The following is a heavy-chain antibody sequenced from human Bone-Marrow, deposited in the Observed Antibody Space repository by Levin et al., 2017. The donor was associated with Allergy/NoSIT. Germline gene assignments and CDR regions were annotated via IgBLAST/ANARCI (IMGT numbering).Heavy chain of an antibody. D-gene: IGHD2-8*01. CDR1: GESVGSGTYN. CDR2: IFYRGIT. Sequence: PSETLSLTCTVSGESVGSGTYNWNWIRQPPGKALEWIGNIFYRGITNYNPSLAGRVTISSNTSKHHFSLKLNSVTAADTALYFCARAPVYMNGWQGGFDFWGRGILVTVSS. V-gene: IGHV4-61*03. CDR3: ARAPVYMNGWQGGFDF. J-gene: IGHJ4*02.